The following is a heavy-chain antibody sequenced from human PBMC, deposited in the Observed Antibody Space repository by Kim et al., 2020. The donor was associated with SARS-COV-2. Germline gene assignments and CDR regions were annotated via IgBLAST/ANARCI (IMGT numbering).Heavy chain of an antibody. CDR1: GFTFSSYA. CDR3: VKDYYGSGRVFDY. V-gene: IGHV3-64D*06. CDR2: ISSNGGST. D-gene: IGHD3-10*01. J-gene: IGHJ4*02. Sequence: GGSLRLSCSASGFTFSSYAMHWVRQAPGKGLEYVSAISSNGGSTYYADSVKGRFTISRDNSKNTLYLQMSSLRAEDTAVYYCVKDYYGSGRVFDYWGQGTLVTVSS.